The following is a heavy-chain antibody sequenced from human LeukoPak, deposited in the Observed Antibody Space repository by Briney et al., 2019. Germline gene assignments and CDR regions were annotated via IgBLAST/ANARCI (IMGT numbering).Heavy chain of an antibody. CDR2: IWYDGSKQ. V-gene: IGHV3-33*03. J-gene: IGHJ3*02. CDR1: GFTFSSFG. CDR3: ASVVGGYYPPVEGFDI. D-gene: IGHD3-3*01. Sequence: GGSLRLSCAASGFTFSSFGMHWVRQTPGKGLEFVAVIWYDGSKQYYEDSVRGRFTISRDNAKNTQYLQMNSLRAEDTALYYCASVVGGYYPPVEGFDIWGQGTMVTVSS.